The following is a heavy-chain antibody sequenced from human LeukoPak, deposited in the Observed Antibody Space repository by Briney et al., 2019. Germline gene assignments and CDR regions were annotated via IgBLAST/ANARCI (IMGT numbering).Heavy chain of an antibody. CDR1: GFTFSSYG. V-gene: IGHV3-30*02. CDR2: IRDDGGNR. Sequence: GGSLRPSCAASGFTFSSYGMYWVRQAPGKWLEWVAFIRDDGGNRYHADSVKGRFTISRDNSKNTLYLEMNSLRAEDTGVYYCAKEYYGSGSYYDYWGQGTLVTVSS. CDR3: AKEYYGSGSYYDY. D-gene: IGHD3-10*01. J-gene: IGHJ4*02.